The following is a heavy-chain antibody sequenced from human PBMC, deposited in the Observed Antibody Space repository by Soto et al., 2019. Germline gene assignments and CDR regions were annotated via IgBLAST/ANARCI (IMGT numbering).Heavy chain of an antibody. J-gene: IGHJ5*02. CDR3: ARHWIAGSSIP. CDR1: GDSISSSSQY. Sequence: PSETLSLTCSVSGDSISSSSQYWGWIRQPPGKGLEWIGSIHYSGTSCYNPSLKSRVTIFVDTSKNQLSLKLSSVTAADTAVYYCARHWIAGSSIPWGQGTLVTVSS. V-gene: IGHV4-39*01. D-gene: IGHD2-21*01. CDR2: IHYSGTS.